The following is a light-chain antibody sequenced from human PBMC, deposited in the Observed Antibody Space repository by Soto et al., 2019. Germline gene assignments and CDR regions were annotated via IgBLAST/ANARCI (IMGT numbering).Light chain of an antibody. J-gene: IGLJ1*01. CDR1: SNDVGGYNY. V-gene: IGLV2-14*01. Sequence: AVLTQPASVSGSPGQWITISCTGTSNDVGGYNYVSWFQQHPGKAPKLLIFEVSNRPSGVSNRFSGSKSGNTASLTISGLQAEDEADYYCSSFTSTSTFVFGTGTKLTVL. CDR2: EVS. CDR3: SSFTSTSTFV.